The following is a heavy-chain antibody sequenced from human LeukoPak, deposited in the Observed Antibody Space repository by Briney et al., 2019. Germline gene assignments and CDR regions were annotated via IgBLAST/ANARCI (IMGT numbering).Heavy chain of an antibody. CDR2: MYNSGST. J-gene: IGHJ4*02. Sequence: SETLSLTCTVSGGSISGSYWSWIRQPPGKGLEWIAYMYNSGSTNYNPSHKSRVTISIDTSKNQFSLKLSSLTAADTAIYYCARGIESYGDYGYWGQGILVTVSS. CDR3: ARGIESYGDYGY. CDR1: GGSISGSY. D-gene: IGHD4-17*01. V-gene: IGHV4-59*01.